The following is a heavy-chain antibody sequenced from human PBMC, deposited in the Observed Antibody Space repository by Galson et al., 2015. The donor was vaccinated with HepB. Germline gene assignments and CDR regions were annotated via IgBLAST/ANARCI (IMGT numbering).Heavy chain of an antibody. CDR1: GFTFSSYG. D-gene: IGHD1-26*01. CDR3: ARESRVGAVGWFDP. CDR2: IWYDGSNK. J-gene: IGHJ5*02. Sequence: SLRLSCAASGFTFSSYGMHWVRQAPGKGLEWVAVIWYDGSNKYYADSVKGRFTMSRDNSKNTLYLQMNSLRAEDTAVYYCARESRVGAVGWFDPWGQGTLVTVSS. V-gene: IGHV3-33*08.